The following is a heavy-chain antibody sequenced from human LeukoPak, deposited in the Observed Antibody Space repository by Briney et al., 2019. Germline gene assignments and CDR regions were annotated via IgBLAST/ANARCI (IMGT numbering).Heavy chain of an antibody. V-gene: IGHV1-2*02. Sequence: ASVKVSCKASGYTFTGYYMHWVRQAPGQGLEWMGWINPNSGGTNYAQKFQGRVTMTRDTSISTAYMELSRLRSDDTAVYYCARYRVPAAIGGDYWGQGTLVTVSS. D-gene: IGHD2-2*01. J-gene: IGHJ4*02. CDR2: INPNSGGT. CDR1: GYTFTGYY. CDR3: ARYRVPAAIGGDY.